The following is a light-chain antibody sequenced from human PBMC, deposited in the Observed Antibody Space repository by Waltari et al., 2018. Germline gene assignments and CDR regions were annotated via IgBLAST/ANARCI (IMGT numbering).Light chain of an antibody. Sequence: QSALTQPASVSGYPGQSIAISCTGTSSDVGAYNYVSWYQQHPGKAPKVIIYDVSKRPSGISCRFSGSKSANTASLTIAGLQADDEADYFCYSFAGYTTFYVFGSGTKVTVL. J-gene: IGLJ1*01. CDR1: SSDVGAYNY. V-gene: IGLV2-23*02. CDR2: DVS. CDR3: YSFAGYTTFYV.